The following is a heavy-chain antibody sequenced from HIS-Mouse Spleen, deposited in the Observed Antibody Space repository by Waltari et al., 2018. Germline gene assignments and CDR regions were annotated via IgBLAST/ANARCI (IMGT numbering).Heavy chain of an antibody. CDR2: IYYSGST. CDR3: ARALEYSSSWYYYYYGMDV. Sequence: QLQLQESGPGLVKPSETLSLTCTVSGGSISSSSYYWGWIRQPPGKGLEWIGSIYYSGSTDSNPSLKSRVTISVDTSKNQFSLKLSSVTAADTAVYYCARALEYSSSWYYYYYGMDVWGQGTTVTVSS. CDR1: GGSISSSSYY. V-gene: IGHV4-39*07. D-gene: IGHD6-13*01. J-gene: IGHJ6*02.